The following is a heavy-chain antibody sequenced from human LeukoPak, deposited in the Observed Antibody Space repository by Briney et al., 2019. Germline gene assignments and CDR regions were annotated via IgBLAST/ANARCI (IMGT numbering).Heavy chain of an antibody. V-gene: IGHV3-21*01. D-gene: IGHD6-19*01. CDR2: ISSGSSYI. Sequence: GGSLRLSCAASGFTFISYNMNWVRQAPGKGLEWVSSISSGSSYIYYADSVKGRFTISRDNAKNSLYLQMNSLRAEDTAVYYCARRGIYSSGWYFDYWGQGTLVTVSS. CDR3: ARRGIYSSGWYFDY. CDR1: GFTFISYN. J-gene: IGHJ4*02.